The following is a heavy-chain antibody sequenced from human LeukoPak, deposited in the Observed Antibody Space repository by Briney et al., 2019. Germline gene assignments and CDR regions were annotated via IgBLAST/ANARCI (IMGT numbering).Heavy chain of an antibody. CDR1: GYTFTTFG. V-gene: IGHV1-18*01. D-gene: IGHD4-17*01. CDR3: ARAGATVTTHFDY. J-gene: IGHJ4*02. CDR2: ISGYNANT. Sequence: GASVKVSCKASGYTFTTFGISWVRRAPGQGLEWMGWISGYNANTNYAQKLQGRVTMTTDTSTSTAYMELWSLRSDDTAVYYCARAGATVTTHFDYWGQGTLVTVSS.